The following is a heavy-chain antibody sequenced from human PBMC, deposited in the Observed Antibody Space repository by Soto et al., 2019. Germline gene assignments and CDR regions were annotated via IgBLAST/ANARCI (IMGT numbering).Heavy chain of an antibody. J-gene: IGHJ6*02. CDR1: GFTFTSSA. D-gene: IGHD2-21*01. CDR3: AAMDRRIVAYGMDV. CDR2: IVVGSGNT. V-gene: IGHV1-58*01. Sequence: PLKVSCKGAGFTFTSSAVQWVRQARGQRLEWIGWIVVGSGNTNYAQKFQERVTITRDMSTSTAYMELSSLRSEDTAVYYCAAMDRRIVAYGMDVWGQGTTVTVSS.